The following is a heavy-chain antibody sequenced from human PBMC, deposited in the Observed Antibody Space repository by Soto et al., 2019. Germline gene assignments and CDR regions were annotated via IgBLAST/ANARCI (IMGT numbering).Heavy chain of an antibody. V-gene: IGHV1-18*04. J-gene: IGHJ6*02. CDR3: ARDVFCGGAPACPDMDL. CDR1: GYTFSGYS. D-gene: IGHD2-21*01. Sequence: GASVKVSCKASGYTFSGYSITWVRQAPGQGLEWMGRISGYNGNTNYARTLRGRLTLTTDTSTSTAYMELRSLTSDDTAVYYCARDVFCGGAPACPDMDLWGQGTTVTVSS. CDR2: ISGYNGNT.